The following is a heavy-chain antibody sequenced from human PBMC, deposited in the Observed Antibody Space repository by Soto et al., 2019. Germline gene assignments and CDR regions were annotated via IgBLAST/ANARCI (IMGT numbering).Heavy chain of an antibody. J-gene: IGHJ6*03. CDR3: AKDGYYYGSGSYYWVRYYYMDV. CDR2: ISGSGGST. D-gene: IGHD3-10*01. V-gene: IGHV3-23*01. Sequence: PGGSLRLSCAPSGFTFSSDAMSWVRQAPGKGLEWVAAISGSGGSTYYADSVKGRFTISRDNSKNTLYLQMNSLRAEDTAVYYCAKDGYYYGSGSYYWVRYYYMDVWGKGTTVTVSS. CDR1: GFTFSSDA.